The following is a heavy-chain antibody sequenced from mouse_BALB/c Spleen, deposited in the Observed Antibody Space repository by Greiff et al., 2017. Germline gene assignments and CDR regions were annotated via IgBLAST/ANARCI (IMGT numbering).Heavy chain of an antibody. D-gene: IGHD2-4*01. V-gene: IGHV14-4*02. Sequence: EVMLVESGAELVRSGASVKLSCTASGFNIKDYYMHWVKQRPEQGLEWIGWIDPENGDTEYAPKFQGKATMTADTSSNTAYLQLSSLTSEDTAVYYCNAGYGITTRGVFDYWGQGTTLTVSS. CDR1: GFNIKDYY. CDR2: IDPENGDT. CDR3: NAGYGITTRGVFDY. J-gene: IGHJ2*01.